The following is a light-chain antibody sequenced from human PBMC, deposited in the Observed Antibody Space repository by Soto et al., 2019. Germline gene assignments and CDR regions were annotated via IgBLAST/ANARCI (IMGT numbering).Light chain of an antibody. CDR2: DAS. CDR1: QSIRSR. CDR3: QQSRHFCS. V-gene: IGKV1-5*01. Sequence: HITQSPSTLSASVGDRVTITCRASQSIRSRVAWFQPKPWKAPKLLIYDASSLESGVPQRFSGSGSGTEFTLTISSLQTDNFSTELCQQSRHFCSFGQRT. J-gene: IGKJ1*01.